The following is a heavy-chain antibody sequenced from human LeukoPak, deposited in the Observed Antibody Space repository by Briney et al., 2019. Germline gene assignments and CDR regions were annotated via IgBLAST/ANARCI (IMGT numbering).Heavy chain of an antibody. J-gene: IGHJ3*02. V-gene: IGHV3-21*01. Sequence: KSGGSLRLSCAASGFTFSSYSMNWVRQAPGKGLEWVSSISSSSSYIYYADSVKGRFTISRDNAKNSLYLQMNSLRAEDTAVYYCARSFIAVATRGAFDIWGQGTMVTVSS. CDR3: ARSFIAVATRGAFDI. CDR2: ISSSSSYI. D-gene: IGHD6-19*01. CDR1: GFTFSSYS.